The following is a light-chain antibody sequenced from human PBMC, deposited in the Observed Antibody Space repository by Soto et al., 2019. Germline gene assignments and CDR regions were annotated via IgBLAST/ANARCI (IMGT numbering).Light chain of an antibody. Sequence: EIVMTQSPATLSVSPGEGATLSCRASQSVSSYLAWFQQKPGQAPRLLIYDASTRATGIPVRFSGSGSGTEFTLTISSLQSEDFGVYYCQQNKEWPGTFGKGTKVEIK. J-gene: IGKJ1*01. CDR1: QSVSSY. CDR3: QQNKEWPGT. V-gene: IGKV3-15*01. CDR2: DAS.